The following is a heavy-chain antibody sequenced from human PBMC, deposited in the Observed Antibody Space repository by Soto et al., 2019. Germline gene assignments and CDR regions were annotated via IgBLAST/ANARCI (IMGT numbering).Heavy chain of an antibody. J-gene: IGHJ3*02. Sequence: QVQLMQSGAEVKKPGASVKVSCMTSGYTFIGHYIHWVRQAPGQGLEWMGWINPNSGGINYAQKVQGRVTVTRDTSISTAYMELSSLRSDDTAMYYCARDSHYDILTGYSRNAFDIWGQGTMVTVSS. D-gene: IGHD3-9*01. V-gene: IGHV1-2*02. CDR3: ARDSHYDILTGYSRNAFDI. CDR1: GYTFIGHY. CDR2: INPNSGGI.